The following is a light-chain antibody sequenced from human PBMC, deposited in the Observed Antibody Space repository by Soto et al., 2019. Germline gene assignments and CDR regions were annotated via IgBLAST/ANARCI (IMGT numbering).Light chain of an antibody. Sequence: EIEMTQSAATLSVSQGERATLSCRASQSVSSNLAWYQQKPGQAPRLLIYGASTRATGIPARFSGSGSGTEFTLTISSLQSEDFAVYYCQQYNNWPWTFGQGTKVDIK. CDR1: QSVSSN. CDR3: QQYNNWPWT. J-gene: IGKJ1*01. CDR2: GAS. V-gene: IGKV3-15*01.